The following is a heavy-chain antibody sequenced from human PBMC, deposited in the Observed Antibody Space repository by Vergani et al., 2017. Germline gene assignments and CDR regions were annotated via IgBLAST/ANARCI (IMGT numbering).Heavy chain of an antibody. Sequence: QEQLLQSGGGVVQPGGSLRLSCIGSGYTFGHFDMHWVRTAPGKGLAWVAFIRYDGSNPQYIDSVKGRFTISRDNSKDTLFLQMNGLRPEDTGTYFCAKKGGSLYYYGVDVWGQGTTITVSS. J-gene: IGHJ6*02. CDR2: IRYDGSNP. CDR3: AKKGGSLYYYGVDV. V-gene: IGHV3-30*02. D-gene: IGHD1-26*01. CDR1: GYTFGHFD.